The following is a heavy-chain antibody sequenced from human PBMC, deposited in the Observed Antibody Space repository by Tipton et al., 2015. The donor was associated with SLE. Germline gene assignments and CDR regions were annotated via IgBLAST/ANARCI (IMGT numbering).Heavy chain of an antibody. J-gene: IGHJ3*01. D-gene: IGHD6-6*01. CDR1: GFTFSIYS. CDR2: ITSDSASK. Sequence: GSLRLSCAPSGFTFSIYSMNWVRQAPGKGLEWVSSITSDSASKIYADSVRGRFTISRDNAKNSLYLQMDSLRVEDTAVYFCARDRFGLGQDITASPDVFDVWGQGTMVTVSS. CDR3: ARDRFGLGQDITASPDVFDV. V-gene: IGHV3-21*03.